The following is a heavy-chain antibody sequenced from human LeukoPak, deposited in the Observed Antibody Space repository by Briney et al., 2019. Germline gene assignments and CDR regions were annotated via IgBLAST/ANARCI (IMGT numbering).Heavy chain of an antibody. V-gene: IGHV4-4*02. CDR2: THRGGST. CDR3: AREGGPYRPLDY. J-gene: IGHJ4*02. CDR1: GGSIGNTHW. Sequence: SETLSLTCGVSGGSIGNTHWWNWVRQPPGKGLEWIGETHRGGSTRYNPSLKSRVAISVDKSENHISLKLTSVTAADTAVYYCAREGGPYRPLDYSGQGTLVTVAS.